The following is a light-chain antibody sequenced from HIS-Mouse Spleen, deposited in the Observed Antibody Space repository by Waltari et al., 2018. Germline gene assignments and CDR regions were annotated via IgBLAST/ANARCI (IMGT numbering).Light chain of an antibody. V-gene: IGKV1-5*03. J-gene: IGKJ1*01. CDR1: QSISSW. Sequence: DTQMTQPPSTLSASVGARVTITCRASQSISSWLAWYQQKPGKAPKLLIYKASSLESGVPSRFSGSGSGTEFTLTISSLQPDDFATYYCQQYRTFGQGTKVEIK. CDR2: KAS. CDR3: QQYRT.